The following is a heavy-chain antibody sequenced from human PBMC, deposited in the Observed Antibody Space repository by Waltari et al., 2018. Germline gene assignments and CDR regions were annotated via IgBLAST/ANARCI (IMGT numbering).Heavy chain of an antibody. J-gene: IGHJ4*02. Sequence: QLQLQESGPGLVKPSETLSLTCTVSGGSISSSSYYWGWIRQPPGKGLEWIGSIYYSGRTYYNPSLKSRVTISVDTSKNQFSLKLSSVTAADTAVYYCARHYYDSSGYSDYWGQGTLVTVSS. D-gene: IGHD3-22*01. CDR1: GGSISSSSYY. CDR2: IYYSGRT. CDR3: ARHYYDSSGYSDY. V-gene: IGHV4-39*01.